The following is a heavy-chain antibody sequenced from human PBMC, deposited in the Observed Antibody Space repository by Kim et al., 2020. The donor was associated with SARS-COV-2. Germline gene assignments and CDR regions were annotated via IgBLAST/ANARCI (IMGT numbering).Heavy chain of an antibody. V-gene: IGHV5-10-1*01. CDR2: IDPSDSYT. CDR1: GYSFTSYW. Sequence: GESLKISCKGSGYSFTSYWISWVRQMPGKGLEWMGRIDPSDSYTNYSPSFQGHVTISADKSISTAYLQWSSLKASDTAMYYCARHQNYYDSSGYPDYWGQGTLVTVSS. D-gene: IGHD3-22*01. J-gene: IGHJ4*02. CDR3: ARHQNYYDSSGYPDY.